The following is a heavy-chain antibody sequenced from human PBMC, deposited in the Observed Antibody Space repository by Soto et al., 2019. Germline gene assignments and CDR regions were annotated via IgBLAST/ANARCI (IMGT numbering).Heavy chain of an antibody. CDR3: ARWGGSMSSGYYIDY. CDR2: TSHDGRDN. Sequence: QVQLVESGGGMVQPGRSLRLSCAASGFIFSNNGFHWVRQAPGKGLEWVSLTSHDGRDNHYAESVKGRFTISRDNAKNTVFLQMNSLRVEDTAVYFCARWGGSMSSGYYIDYWGQGTLVTVSS. D-gene: IGHD3-10*01. J-gene: IGHJ4*02. CDR1: GFIFSNNG. V-gene: IGHV3-33*01.